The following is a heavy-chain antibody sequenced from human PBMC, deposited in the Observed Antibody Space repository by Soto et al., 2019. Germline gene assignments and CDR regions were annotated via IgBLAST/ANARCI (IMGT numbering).Heavy chain of an antibody. CDR2: ISPFNGHT. CDR3: AREPPRATAGLNYFDP. CDR1: GYTFINFG. Sequence: QVQLVQSGTEVKKPGASVKVSCKTSGYTFINFGIGWVRQAPGQGLEWMGWISPFNGHTHYAQKFQGRVSLTPDTSTSSAFLELRSLTYDDTAVYYCAREPPRATAGLNYFDPWGQGTLVTVSS. J-gene: IGHJ5*02. V-gene: IGHV1-18*01. D-gene: IGHD6-13*01.